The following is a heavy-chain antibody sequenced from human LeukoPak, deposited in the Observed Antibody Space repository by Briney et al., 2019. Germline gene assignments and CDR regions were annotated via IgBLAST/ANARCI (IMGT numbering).Heavy chain of an antibody. D-gene: IGHD6-19*01. J-gene: IGHJ5*02. CDR3: AKDRMYSSGWYSFNWFDP. V-gene: IGHV3-23*01. CDR2: ISGSGGST. CDR1: GFTFSSYA. Sequence: GGSLRLSCAASGFTFSSYAMSWVRQAPGKGLEWVSAISGSGGSTYYADSVKGRFTISRDNSKNTLYLQMNSLGAEDTAVYYCAKDRMYSSGWYSFNWFDPWGQGTLVTVSS.